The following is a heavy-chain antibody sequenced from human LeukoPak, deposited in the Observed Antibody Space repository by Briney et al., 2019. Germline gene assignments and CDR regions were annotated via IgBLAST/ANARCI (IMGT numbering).Heavy chain of an antibody. CDR2: INHSGNI. CDR1: GGSFSAYY. CDR3: ARMVRERHSFDI. Sequence: SETLSLTCAVYGGSFSAYYWSWIRRPPGKGLEWIAEINHSGNINYNPSLESRVTLSVDTSKHQFSLRLRSMTAADTAVYFCARMVRERHSFDIWGQGTGVTVSS. J-gene: IGHJ3*02. V-gene: IGHV4-34*01. D-gene: IGHD3-10*01.